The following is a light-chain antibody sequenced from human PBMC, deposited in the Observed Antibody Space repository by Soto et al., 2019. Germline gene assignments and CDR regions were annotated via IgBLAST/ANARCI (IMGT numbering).Light chain of an antibody. V-gene: IGKV1-9*01. CDR1: QGISSY. CDR2: AAS. CDR3: QQLNSYPQ. Sequence: DIQLTQSPSFLSASVGDRVTITCRASQGISSYLAWYQQKPGKAPKLLIYAASTLQSGVPSRFSGSGSGTEFTLTISSLQPEDFATYYCQQLNSYPQFGQGTKVESK. J-gene: IGKJ1*01.